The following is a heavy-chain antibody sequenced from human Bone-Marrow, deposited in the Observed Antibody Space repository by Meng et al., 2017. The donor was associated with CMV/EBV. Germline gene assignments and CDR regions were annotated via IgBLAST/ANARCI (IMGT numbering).Heavy chain of an antibody. CDR3: AKPTYYDFWSARGGDY. J-gene: IGHJ4*02. CDR2: ISGSGDST. Sequence: GGSLRLSCAASGFTFSSYAMSWVRQAPGKGLEWVSAISGSGDSTYYADSVKGRFTISRDNSKNTLYLQMNSLRAEDTAVYYCAKPTYYDFWSARGGDYWGQGTLVTVSS. CDR1: GFTFSSYA. V-gene: IGHV3-23*01. D-gene: IGHD3-3*01.